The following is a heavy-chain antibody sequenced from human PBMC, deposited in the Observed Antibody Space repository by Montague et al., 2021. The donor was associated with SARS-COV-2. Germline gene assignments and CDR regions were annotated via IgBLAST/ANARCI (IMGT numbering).Heavy chain of an antibody. Sequence: SETLSLTCTVSGGSISSYYWSWIRQPPGKGLEWLGIVYYSGYTYXNPSVKGRVTISIDASKNQFSLKLNSLSATDTAIYHCARRRLREDYFDFWGQGTLLTVSS. V-gene: IGHV4-59*05. CDR2: VYYSGYT. CDR1: GGSISSYY. D-gene: IGHD4-17*01. J-gene: IGHJ4*02. CDR3: ARRRLREDYFDF.